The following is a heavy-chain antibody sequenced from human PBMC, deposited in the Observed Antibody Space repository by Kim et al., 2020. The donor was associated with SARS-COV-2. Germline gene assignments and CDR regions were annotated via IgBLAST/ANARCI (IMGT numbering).Heavy chain of an antibody. CDR1: GYTFNSYG. V-gene: IGHV1-18*01. CDR2: ISAYNGNT. CDR3: ARDKGYGSGSPPSYYYYYYMDV. D-gene: IGHD3-10*01. J-gene: IGHJ6*03. Sequence: ASVKVSCKASGYTFNSYGISWVRQAPGQGLEWMGWISAYNGNTNYAQKLQGRVTMTTDTSTSTAYMELRSLRSDDTAVYYCARDKGYGSGSPPSYYYYYYMDVWGKGTTVTVSS.